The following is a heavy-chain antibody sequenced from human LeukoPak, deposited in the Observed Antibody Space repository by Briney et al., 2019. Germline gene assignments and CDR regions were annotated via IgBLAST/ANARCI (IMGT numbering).Heavy chain of an antibody. V-gene: IGHV1-69*06. D-gene: IGHD3-3*02. J-gene: IGHJ6*04. Sequence: SVKVSCKASGGTFSSYAISWVRQAPGQGLEWMGGIIPILGTANYAQKFQGRVTITADKSTSTAYMELSSLRSEDTAVYYCAAGATATRIYYYYGMDVWGKGTTVTVSS. CDR3: AAGATATRIYYYYGMDV. CDR1: GGTFSSYA. CDR2: IIPILGTA.